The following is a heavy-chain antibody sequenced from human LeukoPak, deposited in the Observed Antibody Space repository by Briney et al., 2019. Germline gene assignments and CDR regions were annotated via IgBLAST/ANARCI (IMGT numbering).Heavy chain of an antibody. CDR2: IYSGVGT. CDR1: GFIVSSRY. Sequence: QPGGSLRLSCAASGFIVSSRYMSWVRQAPGKGLEWVSAIYSGVGTNYADSVKGRFTISRDNSRNTLYLQMNGLRAEDTAVYYCVRAENGMDVWGRGTAVTVS. V-gene: IGHV3-53*01. CDR3: VRAENGMDV. J-gene: IGHJ6*02.